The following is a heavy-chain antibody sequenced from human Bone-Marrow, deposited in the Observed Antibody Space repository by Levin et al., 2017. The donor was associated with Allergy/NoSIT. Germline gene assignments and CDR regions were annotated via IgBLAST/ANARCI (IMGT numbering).Heavy chain of an antibody. V-gene: IGHV3-7*01. CDR1: GFPFRSYW. J-gene: IGHJ4*02. CDR3: ARRGFHEI. Sequence: LSLPCAASGFPFRSYWMSWVRPAPGKGLEWVANIKPDGSDKNYVDSVKGRFIISRDNAKNSLHLQMNSLRAEDTAVYYCARRGFHEIWGQGTLVTVSS. D-gene: IGHD3-10*01. CDR2: IKPDGSDK.